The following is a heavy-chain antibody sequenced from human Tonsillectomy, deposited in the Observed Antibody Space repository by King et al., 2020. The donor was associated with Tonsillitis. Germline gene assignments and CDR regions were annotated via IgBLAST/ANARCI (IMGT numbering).Heavy chain of an antibody. Sequence: VQLQESGPGLVKPSETLSLTCSVSSGSISSYYWTWFRQPPGKGLEWIGLVYYSGGTNYNPSLKSRLTISLDTSRNQFSLRLSSVTAADTALYYCARGRHSSGLVYWGQGTLVTVSS. D-gene: IGHD6-19*01. CDR2: VYYSGGT. J-gene: IGHJ4*02. CDR3: ARGRHSSGLVY. CDR1: SGSISSYY. V-gene: IGHV4-59*01.